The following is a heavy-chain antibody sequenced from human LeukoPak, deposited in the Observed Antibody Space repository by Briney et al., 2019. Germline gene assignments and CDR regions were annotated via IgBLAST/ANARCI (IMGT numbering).Heavy chain of an antibody. CDR2: IYYSGST. CDR1: GGSISSSSYY. J-gene: IGHJ5*02. Sequence: SETLSLTCTVSGGSISSSSYYWGWIRQPPGTGLEWIGSIYYSGSTYYNPSLKSRVTISVDTSKNQFSLKLSSVTAADTAVYYCARDMSDSSAVRNWFDPWGQGTLVTVSS. CDR3: ARDMSDSSAVRNWFDP. D-gene: IGHD6-25*01. V-gene: IGHV4-39*07.